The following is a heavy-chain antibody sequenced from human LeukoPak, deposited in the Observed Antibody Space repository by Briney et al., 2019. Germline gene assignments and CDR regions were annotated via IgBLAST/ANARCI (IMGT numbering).Heavy chain of an antibody. J-gene: IGHJ2*01. V-gene: IGHV1-8*01. CDR3: ARGAGGPTYYYDSSGYSARYFDL. CDR2: MNPNSGNT. D-gene: IGHD3-22*01. CDR1: GYTFTSYD. Sequence: ASVKVSCKASGYTFTSYDINWVRQATGQGLEWMGWMNPNSGNTGYAQKFQGRVTMTRNTSISTAYMELSSLRSEDTDVYYCARGAGGPTYYYDSSGYSARYFDLWGRGTLVTVSS.